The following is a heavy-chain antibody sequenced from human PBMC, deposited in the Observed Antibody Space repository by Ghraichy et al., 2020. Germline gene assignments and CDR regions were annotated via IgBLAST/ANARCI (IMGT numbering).Heavy chain of an antibody. Sequence: GGSLRLSCAASGFTFSSYGMPWVRQAPGKGLEWVAVLTSDGSHTDYADSVKGRFTISRDYSKNTLYLQMNSLRAEDTAVYYCANVVEAAIGLMDVWGQGTTVTVAS. V-gene: IGHV3-30*18. CDR2: LTSDGSHT. J-gene: IGHJ6*02. CDR1: GFTFSSYG. D-gene: IGHD2-15*01. CDR3: ANVVEAAIGLMDV.